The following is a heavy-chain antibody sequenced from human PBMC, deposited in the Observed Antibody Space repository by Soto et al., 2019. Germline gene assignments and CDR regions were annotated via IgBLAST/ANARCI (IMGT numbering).Heavy chain of an antibody. V-gene: IGHV3-9*01. J-gene: IGHJ4*02. D-gene: IGHD6-19*01. CDR3: AKDRVAVARAAAFDY. Sequence: EVQLVESGGGLVQPGRSLRLSCATSGFTFDDYAMHWVRQAPGKGLEWVSGISGNSGSIGYADSVKGRFTISRDNAKNSLYLQRNSLRAEDTALYYCAKDRVAVARAAAFDYWGQGTLVTVSS. CDR1: GFTFDDYA. CDR2: ISGNSGSI.